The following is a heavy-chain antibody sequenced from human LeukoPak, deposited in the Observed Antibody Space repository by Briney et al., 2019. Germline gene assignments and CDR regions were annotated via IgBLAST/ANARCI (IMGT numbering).Heavy chain of an antibody. V-gene: IGHV4-39*01. CDR1: GGSISSSSYY. CDR3: ARHGTRGGWFPFFDY. J-gene: IGHJ4*02. Sequence: PSETLSLTRTVSGGSISSSSYYWGWIRQPPGKGLEWIESIYYSGSTYYNPSLKSRVTISVDTSKNQFSLKLSSVTAADTAVYYCARHGTRGGWFPFFDYWGQGTLVTVSS. D-gene: IGHD6-19*01. CDR2: IYYSGST.